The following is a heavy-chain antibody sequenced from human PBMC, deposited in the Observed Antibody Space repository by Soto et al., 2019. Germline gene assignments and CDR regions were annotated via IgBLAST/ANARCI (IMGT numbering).Heavy chain of an antibody. D-gene: IGHD2-21*02. Sequence: QVQLMQSGAEVKKPGASVKVSCKASGDTFTDYYIHWVRQAPGQGLEWMGTVNPSGGHTTYAQHFLGRVNMTRDTSTSTLYMELNSLTSDDTAIYYCARGGHVVVVTAALAYWGQGTLVTVSS. V-gene: IGHV1-46*01. CDR2: VNPSGGHT. J-gene: IGHJ4*02. CDR3: ARGGHVVVVTAALAY. CDR1: GDTFTDYY.